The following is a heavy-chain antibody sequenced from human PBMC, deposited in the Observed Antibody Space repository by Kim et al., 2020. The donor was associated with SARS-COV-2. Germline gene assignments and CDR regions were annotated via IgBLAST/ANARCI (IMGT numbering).Heavy chain of an antibody. V-gene: IGHV4-34*01. D-gene: IGHD3-9*01. CDR1: VDPFSGHY. CDR3: AGNNYDVLTGYCFFDV. Sequence: SETLSLTCAVYVDPFSGHYWSWIRQSPGKGLEWIGEISHSGSTNYNPSLKSRVSMSVDTSKNQFSLHLSSVTAADTAVYYCAGNNYDVLTGYCFFDVWG. CDR2: ISHSGST. J-gene: IGHJ3*01.